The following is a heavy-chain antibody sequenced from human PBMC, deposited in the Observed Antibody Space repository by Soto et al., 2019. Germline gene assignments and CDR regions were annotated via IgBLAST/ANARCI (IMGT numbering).Heavy chain of an antibody. CDR2: INPNSGGT. D-gene: IGHD3-22*01. J-gene: IGHJ6*02. Sequence: ASVKVSCKASGYTFTGYYMHWVRQAPGQGLEWMGWINPNSGGTNYAQKFQGRVTMTRDTSISTAYMELSRLRSDDTAVYYCARDGGGDYDSSSYYSWYYGTDVWGQGTTVTVSS. CDR3: ARDGGGDYDSSSYYSWYYGTDV. V-gene: IGHV1-2*02. CDR1: GYTFTGYY.